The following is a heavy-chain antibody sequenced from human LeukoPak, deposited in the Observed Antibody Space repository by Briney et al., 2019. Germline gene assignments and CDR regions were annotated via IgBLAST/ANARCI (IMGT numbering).Heavy chain of an antibody. V-gene: IGHV3-74*01. D-gene: IGHD1-26*01. CDR3: ARDGVVGSLFDY. CDR2: INSDGSST. CDR1: GFSFSGHW. J-gene: IGHJ4*02. Sequence: PGGSLRLSCAASGFSFSGHWMHWVRQAPGKGLVWVSRINSDGSSTTYADSVKGRFTISRDNAKNSLYLQMNSLRAEDTAVYYCARDGVVGSLFDYWGQGTLVTVSS.